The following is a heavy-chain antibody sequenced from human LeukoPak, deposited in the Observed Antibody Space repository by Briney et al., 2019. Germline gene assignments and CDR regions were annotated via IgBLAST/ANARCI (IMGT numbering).Heavy chain of an antibody. V-gene: IGHV4-39*01. CDR1: GGSISSSSYY. D-gene: IGHD5-18*01. J-gene: IGHJ4*02. CDR2: IYYSGST. CDR3: ARQSRYSYPLDY. Sequence: PETLSLTCTVSGGSISSSSYYWGWIRQPPGKGLEWIGSIYYSGSTYYNPSLKSRVTISVDTSKNQFSLKLSSVTAADTAVYYCARQSRYSYPLDYWGQGTLVTVSS.